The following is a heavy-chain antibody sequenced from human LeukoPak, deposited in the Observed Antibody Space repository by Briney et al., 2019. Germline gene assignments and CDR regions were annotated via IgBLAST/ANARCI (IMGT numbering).Heavy chain of an antibody. J-gene: IGHJ1*01. V-gene: IGHV3-23*01. CDR1: GFTFSSYA. Sequence: PGGSLRLSCAASGFTFSSYALSWVRQAPGKGLEWVSGIRASGSDTWYADSVKGRFTISRDNSKNTLYLQMKSLRAEDTAVYYCAAQAPYYYDSSGLLGYFQHWGQGTLVTVSS. CDR2: IRASGSDT. CDR3: AAQAPYYYDSSGLLGYFQH. D-gene: IGHD3-22*01.